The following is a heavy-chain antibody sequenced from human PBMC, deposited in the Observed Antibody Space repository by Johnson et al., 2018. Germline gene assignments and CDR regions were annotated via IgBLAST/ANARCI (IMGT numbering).Heavy chain of an antibody. V-gene: IGHV1-69*12. J-gene: IGHJ6*02. Sequence: QVQLVQSGAEVKKPGSSVKVSCKASGGTFSSYAISWVRQAPGQGLEWMGGIIPIFGTANYAQKFQGRVTITADESTGTASMELSSLGSEDTAVYYCARDHFPIAAAGENYYYYGMDGWGQGTTVTVSS. CDR2: IIPIFGTA. CDR3: ARDHFPIAAAGENYYYYGMDG. CDR1: GGTFSSYA. D-gene: IGHD6-13*01.